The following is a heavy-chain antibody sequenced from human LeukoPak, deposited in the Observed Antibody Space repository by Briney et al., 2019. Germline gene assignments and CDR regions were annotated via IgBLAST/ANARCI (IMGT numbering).Heavy chain of an antibody. CDR3: ARGNCGGDCYNYYYYGMDV. CDR2: IYTSGST. CDR1: GGSISSGSYY. D-gene: IGHD2-21*02. V-gene: IGHV4-61*02. Sequence: SQTLSLTCTVSGGSISSGSYYWSWIRQPAGKGLEWIGRIYTSGSTNYNPSLKSRVTISVDTSKNQFSLKLSSATAADTAVYYCARGNCGGDCYNYYYYGMDVWGQGTTVTVSS. J-gene: IGHJ6*02.